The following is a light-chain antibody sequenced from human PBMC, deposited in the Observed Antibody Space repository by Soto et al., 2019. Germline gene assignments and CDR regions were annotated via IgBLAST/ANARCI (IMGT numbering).Light chain of an antibody. CDR3: AAWDDSLSGPV. CDR2: NSN. Sequence: QSVLTQPSSASGTPGQRVTISCSGGSSNIGGNTAHWYQQFPGTAPKLLIYNSNQRPSGVPDRFSGSKSGTSASLAISGLQSEVEAMYYCAAWDDSLSGPVFGEGTKLTVL. CDR1: SSNIGGNT. J-gene: IGLJ2*01. V-gene: IGLV1-44*01.